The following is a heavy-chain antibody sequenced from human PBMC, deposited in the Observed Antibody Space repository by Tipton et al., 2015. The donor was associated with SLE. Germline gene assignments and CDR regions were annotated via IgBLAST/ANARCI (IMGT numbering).Heavy chain of an antibody. V-gene: IGHV5-51*03. CDR1: GYSFTSYW. CDR2: IYPGDSDT. CDR3: ARPGYCSSTSCSPFDY. D-gene: IGHD2-2*01. J-gene: IGHJ4*02. Sequence: QLVQSGAEVKKPGDSLKISCKGSGYSFTSYWIGWVRQMPGKGLEWMGIIYPGDSDTRYSPSFQGQVTISADKSISTAYLQWSSLKASDTAMYYCARPGYCSSTSCSPFDYWGQGTLVTVSS.